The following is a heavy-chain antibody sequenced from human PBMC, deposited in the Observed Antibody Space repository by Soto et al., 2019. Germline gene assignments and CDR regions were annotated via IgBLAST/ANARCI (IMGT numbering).Heavy chain of an antibody. D-gene: IGHD6-6*01. CDR1: GFTFSSYS. Sequence: EVQLVESGGGLVQPGGSLRLSCAASGFTFSSYSMNWVRQAPGEGLEWVSYISSRSSTIFYADSVKGRFTISRDNAKNSLYLQMNSLRAEDTAVYYCARIGYSSWIDDWGQGTLVTVSS. J-gene: IGHJ4*02. V-gene: IGHV3-48*01. CDR3: ARIGYSSWIDD. CDR2: ISSRSSTI.